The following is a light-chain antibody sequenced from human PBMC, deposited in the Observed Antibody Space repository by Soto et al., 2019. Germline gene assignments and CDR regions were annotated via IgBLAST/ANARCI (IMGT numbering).Light chain of an antibody. Sequence: EIVLTQSPVTLSLSPGERATLSCRASQSVSSYVAWYQQRPGQSPRLLIYDASIRATGIPARFSGSGSGTDFTLIINRLEPEDVAIYYCQQYGGSPRITFGQGTRLEI. J-gene: IGKJ5*01. CDR2: DAS. CDR3: QQYGGSPRIT. V-gene: IGKV3-20*01. CDR1: QSVSSY.